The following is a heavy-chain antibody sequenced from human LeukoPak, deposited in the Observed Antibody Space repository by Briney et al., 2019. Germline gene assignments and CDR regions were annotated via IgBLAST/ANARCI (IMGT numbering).Heavy chain of an antibody. CDR2: ISSSSYI. CDR1: GFTFSSYS. V-gene: IGHV3-21*01. J-gene: IGHJ3*02. D-gene: IGHD1-26*01. CDR3: AREIVGVAESGAFDI. Sequence: KPGGSLRLSCAASGFTFSSYSMNWVRQAPGKGLEWVSSISSSSYIYYADSAKGRFTISRDNAKNSLYLQMNSLRAEDTAVYYCAREIVGVAESGAFDIWGQGTMVTVSS.